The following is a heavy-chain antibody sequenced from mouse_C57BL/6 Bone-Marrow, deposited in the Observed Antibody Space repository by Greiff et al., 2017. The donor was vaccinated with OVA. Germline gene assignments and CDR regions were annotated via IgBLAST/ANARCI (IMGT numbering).Heavy chain of an antibody. V-gene: IGHV3-6*01. J-gene: IGHJ2*01. Sequence: ESGPGLVKPSQSLSLTCSVTGYSITSGYYWNWIRQFPGNKLEWMGYISYDGSNNYNPSLKNRISITRDTSKNQFFLKLNSVTTEDTATYYCARDFDYWGQGTTLTVSS. CDR1: GYSITSGYY. CDR3: ARDFDY. CDR2: ISYDGSN.